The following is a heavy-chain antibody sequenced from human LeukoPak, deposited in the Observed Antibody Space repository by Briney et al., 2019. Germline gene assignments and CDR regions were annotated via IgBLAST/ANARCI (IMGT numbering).Heavy chain of an antibody. J-gene: IGHJ6*02. CDR2: INSDGSST. V-gene: IGHV3-74*01. D-gene: IGHD3-22*01. CDR1: GFTFSSYW. Sequence: GGSLRLSCAASGFTFSSYWMHWVRQAPGKGLVWVSRINSDGSSTSYADSVKGRFTISRDNAKNTLYLQMNSLRAEDTAVYYCARDPSWLFPYYYYGMDVWGQGTTVTVSS. CDR3: ARDPSWLFPYYYYGMDV.